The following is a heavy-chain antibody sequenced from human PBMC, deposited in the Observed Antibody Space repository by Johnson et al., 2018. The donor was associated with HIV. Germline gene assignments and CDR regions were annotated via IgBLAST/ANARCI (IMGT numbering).Heavy chain of an antibody. CDR2: INSDGSST. Sequence: VQLVESGGGLVQPGGSLRLSCAASGFTFSSYWMHWVRQAPGKGLVWVSRINSDGSSTYYADSVKGRFTISRDNSKNTLYLQMNSLRAEDTAVYYCARAEPWDRRHYAFDIWGQGTVVTVSS. V-gene: IGHV3-74*01. CDR1: GFTFSSYW. D-gene: IGHD1-1*01. J-gene: IGHJ3*02. CDR3: ARAEPWDRRHYAFDI.